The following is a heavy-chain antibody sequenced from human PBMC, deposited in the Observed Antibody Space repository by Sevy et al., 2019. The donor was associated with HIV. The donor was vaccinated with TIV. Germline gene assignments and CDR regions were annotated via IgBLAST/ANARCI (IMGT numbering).Heavy chain of an antibody. V-gene: IGHV3-30-3*01. Sequence: GGSLRLSCAASGFTFSSYAMHWVRQAPGKGLEWVAVISYDGSNKYYADSVKGRFTISRDNSKNTLYLQMNSLRAQDTAVYYCARGKSGVVTAVRPYYYGMDVWGQGTTVTVSS. D-gene: IGHD2-21*02. CDR3: ARGKSGVVTAVRPYYYGMDV. CDR2: ISYDGSNK. CDR1: GFTFSSYA. J-gene: IGHJ6*02.